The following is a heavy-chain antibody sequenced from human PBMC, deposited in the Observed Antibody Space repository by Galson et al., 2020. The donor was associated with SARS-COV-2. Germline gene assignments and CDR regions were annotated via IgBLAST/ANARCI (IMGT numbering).Heavy chain of an antibody. J-gene: IGHJ2*01. Sequence: SETLSLTCTVSGGSIRGTTYYWSWIRQSPGKGLEWIGGMSSSGSTYYRPSLKSRITMSVDPSKNQFSLNLSSVSAAATSVYYCTRDVTGGNPSRWLFVVWGRGTLVTVSS. V-gene: IGHV4-39*07. CDR1: GGSIRGTTYY. D-gene: IGHD2-8*02. CDR3: TRDVTGGNPSRWLFVV. CDR2: MSSSGST.